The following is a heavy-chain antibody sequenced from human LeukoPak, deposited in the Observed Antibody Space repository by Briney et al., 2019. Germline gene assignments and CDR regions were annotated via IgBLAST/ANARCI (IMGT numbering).Heavy chain of an antibody. D-gene: IGHD5-24*01. V-gene: IGHV4-59*01. Sequence: SETLSLTCTVSGGSISSYYWSWIRQPPGKGLEWIGYIYYSGSTNYNPSLKSRVTISVDTSKNQFSLKLSSVTAADTAVDYCARARFVEMAPTYFDYWGQGTLVTVSS. J-gene: IGHJ4*02. CDR1: GGSISSYY. CDR3: ARARFVEMAPTYFDY. CDR2: IYYSGST.